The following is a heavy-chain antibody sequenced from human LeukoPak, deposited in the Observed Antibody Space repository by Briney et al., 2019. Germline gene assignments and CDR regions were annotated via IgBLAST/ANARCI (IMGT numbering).Heavy chain of an antibody. CDR1: GFPFSSYG. CDR3: AKDSSSSNYYYGLDV. J-gene: IGHJ6*02. Sequence: GRSLRLSCASSGFPFSSYGMHWVRQAPGKGLEWVSFISYDGANKYYADSVKGRFTISRDNSKNTLYLQMSSLRGDDTGMYFCAKDSSSSNYYYGLDVWGQGTTVTVSS. CDR2: ISYDGANK. V-gene: IGHV3-30*18. D-gene: IGHD6-13*01.